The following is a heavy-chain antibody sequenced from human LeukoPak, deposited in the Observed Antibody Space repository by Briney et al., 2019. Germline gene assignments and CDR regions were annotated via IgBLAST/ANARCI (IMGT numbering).Heavy chain of an antibody. Sequence: ASGKVSSKASGYTFTAYYMHWVRQAPGQGLEWMGWINPNSGGTNYAQKLQGRVTMTRDTSISTAYMELSRLRSGGTAVYYCARDYSNDAWFDPWGQGTLVTVSP. V-gene: IGHV1-2*02. CDR2: INPNSGGT. D-gene: IGHD4-11*01. CDR1: GYTFTAYY. CDR3: ARDYSNDAWFDP. J-gene: IGHJ5*02.